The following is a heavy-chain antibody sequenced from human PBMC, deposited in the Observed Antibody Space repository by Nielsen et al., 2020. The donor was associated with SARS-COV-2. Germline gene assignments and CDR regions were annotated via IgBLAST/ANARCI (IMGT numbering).Heavy chain of an antibody. V-gene: IGHV5-10-1*01. CDR3: ARRPIAAAGTPFDY. J-gene: IGHJ4*02. CDR2: IDPSDSYT. Sequence: KVSCKGSGYSFTSYWISWVRQMPGKGLEWMGRIDPSDSYTNYRPSFQGHVTISADKSISTAYLQWSSLKASDTAMYYCARRPIAAAGTPFDYWGQGTLVTVSS. D-gene: IGHD6-13*01. CDR1: GYSFTSYW.